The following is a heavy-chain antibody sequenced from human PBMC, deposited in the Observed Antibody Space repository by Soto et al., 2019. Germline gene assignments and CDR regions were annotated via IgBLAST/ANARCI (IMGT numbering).Heavy chain of an antibody. CDR1: GFTFSSYA. Sequence: PVGSLRLSCAASGFTFSSYAMSWVRQAPGKGLEWVSAISGSGGSTYYADSVKGRFTISRDNSKNTLYLQMNSLRAEDTAVYYCAKNGASSSSWYMWYYGMDVWGQGTTVTV. D-gene: IGHD6-13*01. J-gene: IGHJ6*02. CDR2: ISGSGGST. CDR3: AKNGASSSSWYMWYYGMDV. V-gene: IGHV3-23*01.